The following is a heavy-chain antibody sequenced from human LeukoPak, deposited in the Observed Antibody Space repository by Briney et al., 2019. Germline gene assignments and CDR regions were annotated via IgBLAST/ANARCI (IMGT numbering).Heavy chain of an antibody. D-gene: IGHD1-26*01. V-gene: IGHV3-30*02. CDR2: VRYDGSYR. Sequence: GGSLRLSCAASGFTFSSYGMHWFRQAPGKGLEGVAFVRYDGSYRYYADSVKGRFTISRDNSKNTLYLQLNSLRADDTAVYYCVKDPVAYSGSYFQPIDYWGQGTLVTVSS. CDR3: VKDPVAYSGSYFQPIDY. CDR1: GFTFSSYG. J-gene: IGHJ4*02.